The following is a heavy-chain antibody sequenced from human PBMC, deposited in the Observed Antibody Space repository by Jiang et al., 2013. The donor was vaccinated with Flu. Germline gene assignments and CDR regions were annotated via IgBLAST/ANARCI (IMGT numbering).Heavy chain of an antibody. D-gene: IGHD3-10*01. Sequence: SGPGLVKPSETLSLTCTVSGDSIGRDSYFWGWVRQPPGKGLEWIASVYYSGTTYYNPSLQSRVTIFVDTSKNRFSLKLNSVTVADTAVYYCARRKVRGPLDSWGQGTLVIVSS. J-gene: IGHJ4*02. CDR3: ARRKVRGPLDS. CDR1: GDSIGRDSYF. V-gene: IGHV4-39*01. CDR2: VYYSGTT.